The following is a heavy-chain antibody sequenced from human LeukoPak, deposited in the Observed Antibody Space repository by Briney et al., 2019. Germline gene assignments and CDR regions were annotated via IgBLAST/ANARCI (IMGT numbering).Heavy chain of an antibody. CDR2: ISYDGSNK. CDR3: AKEGRDGYKRYMDV. J-gene: IGHJ6*02. V-gene: IGHV3-30*18. CDR1: GFTFSSYG. D-gene: IGHD5-24*01. Sequence: PGGSLRLSCAASGFTFSSYGMHWVRQAPGKGLEWVAVISYDGSNKYYADSVKGRFTISRDNSKNRLYLQMNSLRAEDTAVYYCAKEGRDGYKRYMDVWGQGTTVTVSS.